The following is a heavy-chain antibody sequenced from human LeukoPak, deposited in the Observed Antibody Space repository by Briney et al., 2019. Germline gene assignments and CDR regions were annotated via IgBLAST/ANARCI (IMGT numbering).Heavy chain of an antibody. CDR2: ISGSGGST. CDR3: WCHSGSY. J-gene: IGHJ4*02. CDR1: GFTFSNYA. V-gene: IGHV3-23*01. D-gene: IGHD1-26*01. Sequence: PGGSLRLSCAASGFTFSNYAMSWVRQAPGKGLEWVSGISGSGGSTYYADSVGRFSISRDNSNNTLYLQMTSLRAEDTAVYYCWCHSGSYSGQGTLVTVSS.